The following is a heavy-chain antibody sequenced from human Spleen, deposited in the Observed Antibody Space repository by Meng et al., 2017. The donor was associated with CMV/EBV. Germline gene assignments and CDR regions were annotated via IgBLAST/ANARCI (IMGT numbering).Heavy chain of an antibody. CDR2: INPASGGT. D-gene: IGHD1-26*01. CDR3: ASWARNYYVFDH. J-gene: IGHJ4*02. CDR1: GYTFSGYY. Sequence: ASVKVSCKASGYTFSGYYIHWVRQAPGQGLEWMGWINPASGGTNYAQKFQGRVTLTGDTSIGTAYMELSSLTSDDTAVYFCASWARNYYVFDHWGQGTLVTVSS. V-gene: IGHV1-2*02.